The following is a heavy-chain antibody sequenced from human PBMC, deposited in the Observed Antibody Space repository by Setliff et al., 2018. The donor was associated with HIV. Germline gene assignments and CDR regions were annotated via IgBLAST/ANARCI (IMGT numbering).Heavy chain of an antibody. CDR3: AKDYTPTFWEYNWFDV. D-gene: IGHD3-16*01. V-gene: IGHV3-23*01. CDR1: GFTFNYHA. Sequence: LGESLKISCAASGFTFNYHAMTWVRQAPGKGLEWVSGISGSGDSTFYAHSVKGRFTISRDNSRDTLYLEMNNLRAEDTALYYCAKDYTPTFWEYNWFDVWGQGTQVTVSS. J-gene: IGHJ5*02. CDR2: ISGSGDST.